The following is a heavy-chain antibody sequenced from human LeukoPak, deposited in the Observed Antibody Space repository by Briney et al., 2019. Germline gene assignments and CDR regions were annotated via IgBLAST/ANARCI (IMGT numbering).Heavy chain of an antibody. V-gene: IGHV3-53*01. CDR3: ARDGFSSGYPYDAFDI. J-gene: IGHJ3*02. D-gene: IGHD3-22*01. CDR1: GFTVSSNY. Sequence: GGSLRLSCAASGFTVSSNYMSWVRQAPGKGLEWVSVIYSGGSTYYADSVKGRFTISRDNSKNTLYLQMNSLRAEDTAVYYCARDGFSSGYPYDAFDIWGQGTLVTVSS. CDR2: IYSGGST.